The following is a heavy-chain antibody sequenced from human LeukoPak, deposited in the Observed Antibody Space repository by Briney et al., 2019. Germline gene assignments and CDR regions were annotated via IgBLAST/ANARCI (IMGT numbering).Heavy chain of an antibody. V-gene: IGHV3-30*18. CDR3: AKGWSSGGIGYNWFDP. J-gene: IGHJ5*02. Sequence: GRSLRLSCAASGFTFNNYAMHWVRQAPGEGLEWVAVVSYDGINKFYADSLKGRFTISRDNSKNTLYLQMNRMRAEDTALYYCAKGWSSGGIGYNWFDPWGQGTLVTVSS. D-gene: IGHD2-15*01. CDR1: GFTFNNYA. CDR2: VSYDGINK.